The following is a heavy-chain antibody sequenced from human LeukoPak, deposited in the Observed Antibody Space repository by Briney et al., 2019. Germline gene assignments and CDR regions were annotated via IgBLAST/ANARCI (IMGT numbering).Heavy chain of an antibody. CDR3: ARRIVEMATIWDAFDI. V-gene: IGHV4-4*02. CDR2: INHSGST. CDR1: GGSISSSNW. J-gene: IGHJ3*02. Sequence: PSETLSLTCAVSGGSISSSNWWSWVRQPPGKGLEWIGEINHSGSTNYNPSLKSRVTISVDTSKNQFSLKLSSVTAADTAVYYCARRIVEMATIWDAFDIWGQGTMVTVSS. D-gene: IGHD5-24*01.